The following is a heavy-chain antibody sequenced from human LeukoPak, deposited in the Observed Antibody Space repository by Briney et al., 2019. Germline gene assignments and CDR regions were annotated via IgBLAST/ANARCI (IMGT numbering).Heavy chain of an antibody. V-gene: IGHV4-39*07. CDR1: GGSISSSSYY. J-gene: IGHJ5*02. D-gene: IGHD4-17*01. CDR3: ARVEIDYGDYLNWFDP. CDR2: IYYSGST. Sequence: SETLSLTCTVSGGSISSSSYYWGWLRQPPGKGLEWIGSIYYSGSTYYNPSLKSRVTISVDTSKNQFSLKLSSVTAADTAVYYCARVEIDYGDYLNWFDPWGQGTLVTVSS.